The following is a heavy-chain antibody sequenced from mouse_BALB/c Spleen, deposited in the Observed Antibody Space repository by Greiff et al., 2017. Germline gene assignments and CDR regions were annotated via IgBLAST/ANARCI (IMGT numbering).Heavy chain of an antibody. Sequence: VQLQQSGAELAKPGASVKMSCKASGYTFTSYWMHWVKQRPGQGLEWIGYINPSTGYTEYNQKFKDKATLTADKSSSTAYMQLSSLTSEDSAVYYCARYGYQGYFDYWGQGTTLTVSS. CDR3: ARYGYQGYFDY. CDR1: GYTFTSYW. D-gene: IGHD2-2*01. V-gene: IGHV1-7*01. CDR2: INPSTGYT. J-gene: IGHJ2*01.